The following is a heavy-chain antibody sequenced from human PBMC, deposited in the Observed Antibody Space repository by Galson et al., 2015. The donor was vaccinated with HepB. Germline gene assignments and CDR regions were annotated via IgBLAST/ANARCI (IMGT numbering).Heavy chain of an antibody. CDR2: ISSSGSTI. Sequence: SLRLSCAASGFTFSDYYMSWIRQAPGKGLEWVSYISSSGSTIYYADSVKGRFTISRDNAKNSLYLQMNSLRAEDTAVYYCARDQAGSGWPTTPLDYWGQGTLVTVSS. V-gene: IGHV3-11*01. J-gene: IGHJ4*02. CDR1: GFTFSDYY. CDR3: ARDQAGSGWPTTPLDY. D-gene: IGHD6-19*01.